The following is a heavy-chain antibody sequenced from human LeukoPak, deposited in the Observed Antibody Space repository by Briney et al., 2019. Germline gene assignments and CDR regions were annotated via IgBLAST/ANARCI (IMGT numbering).Heavy chain of an antibody. Sequence: PGRSLRLSCAASGFTFSSYGMHWVRQAPGKGLEWVAVIWYDGSNKYYADSVKGRFTISRDNSKNTLYLQMNSLRAEDTAVYYCASGDYGDYYYYGMDVWGQGTTVTVSS. V-gene: IGHV3-33*01. CDR2: IWYDGSNK. CDR3: ASGDYGDYYYYGMDV. D-gene: IGHD4-17*01. J-gene: IGHJ6*02. CDR1: GFTFSSYG.